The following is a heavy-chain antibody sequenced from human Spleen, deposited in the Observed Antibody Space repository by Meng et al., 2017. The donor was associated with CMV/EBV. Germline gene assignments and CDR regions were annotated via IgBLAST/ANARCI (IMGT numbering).Heavy chain of an antibody. J-gene: IGHJ4*02. Sequence: GESLKISCKGSGYTFTDYWIGWVRQMPGKGLEWMGIIQPGDSDTRYSPSFQGQVTISADKSTSTAYLQWSSLKASDTAMYYCARQGPNNYCDGSGYYSDYWGQGTLVTVSS. CDR3: ARQGPNNYCDGSGYYSDY. CDR2: IQPGDSDT. D-gene: IGHD3-22*01. CDR1: GYTFTDYW. V-gene: IGHV5-51*01.